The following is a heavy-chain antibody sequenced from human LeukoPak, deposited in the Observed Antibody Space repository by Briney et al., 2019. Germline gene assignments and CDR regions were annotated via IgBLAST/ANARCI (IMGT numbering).Heavy chain of an antibody. D-gene: IGHD6-13*01. CDR1: GGSINDYF. J-gene: IGHJ4*02. CDR3: ARRAGYTGSWYEY. CDR2: IYNSGNT. V-gene: IGHV4-4*07. Sequence: SETLSLTCTVSGGSINDYFWSWIRQPAGKGLEWIGRIYNSGNTYYNPSLNSRVTMSVDTSKNQLSLKLSSVTAADTAVYYCARRAGYTGSWYEYWGQRTLVTVSS.